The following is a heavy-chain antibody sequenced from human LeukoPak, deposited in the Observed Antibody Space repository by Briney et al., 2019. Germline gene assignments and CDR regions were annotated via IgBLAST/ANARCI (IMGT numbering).Heavy chain of an antibody. CDR1: GYTFTSYD. CDR3: ARDGENCSGGPCYVRDSYNYMDV. D-gene: IGHD2-15*01. Sequence: GASVKVSCQASGYTFTSYDINWVRQATGQGLEWMGWMNPNSGNTGYAQKFQGRVTITRDTSISTAFMELSRLTSDDTAVFYCARDGENCSGGPCYVRDSYNYMDVWGKGTTVTVSS. J-gene: IGHJ6*03. CDR2: MNPNSGNT. V-gene: IGHV1-8*03.